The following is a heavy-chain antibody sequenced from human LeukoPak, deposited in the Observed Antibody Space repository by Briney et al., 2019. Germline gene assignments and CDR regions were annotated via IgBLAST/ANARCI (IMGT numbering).Heavy chain of an antibody. CDR1: GFTFSGST. CDR3: ARGRYDTDFGY. J-gene: IGHJ4*02. V-gene: IGHV3-73*01. D-gene: IGHD3-22*01. CDR2: IRSKANSYAT. Sequence: GGSLRLSCAASGFTFSGSTLYWVRQASGKGLEWVGRIRSKANSYATAYAASVRGRFTISRDNAKNSLYLQMNSLRDEDTAVYYCARGRYDTDFGYWGQGTLVAVSS.